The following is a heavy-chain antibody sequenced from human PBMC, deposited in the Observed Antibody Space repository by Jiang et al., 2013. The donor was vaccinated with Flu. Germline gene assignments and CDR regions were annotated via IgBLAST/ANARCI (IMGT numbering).Heavy chain of an antibody. CDR3: ARDRTSDYSAKRQPLDP. V-gene: IGHV3-21*01. CDR2: ISSSGAYI. D-gene: IGHD2-21*01. CDR1: GFIFSDYT. J-gene: IGHJ5*02. Sequence: QLVESGGGLVKTGGSLRLSCAASGFIFSDYTMNWVRQSPGKGLEWVSSISSSGAYIYYAESVRGRFTISRDNAQSSLHLQMSSLTGEDTAIYFCARDRTSDYSAKRQPLDPWGQGTLVTVSS.